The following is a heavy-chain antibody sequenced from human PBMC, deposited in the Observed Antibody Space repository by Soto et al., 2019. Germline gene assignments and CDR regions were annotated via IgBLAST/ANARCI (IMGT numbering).Heavy chain of an antibody. CDR2: INGDGTTT. J-gene: IGHJ6*02. CDR1: GFTFNNYW. Sequence: EVQLVESGGGLVQPGGSLRLSCAASGFTFNNYWIHWVRQAPGKGLMWVSRINGDGTTTNYADSVRGRFAISRDNAENTVYLQMSSLRAEDTALYYCARGVRGHYGKDVWGQWTTVTVSS. D-gene: IGHD3-10*01. V-gene: IGHV3-74*01. CDR3: ARGVRGHYGKDV.